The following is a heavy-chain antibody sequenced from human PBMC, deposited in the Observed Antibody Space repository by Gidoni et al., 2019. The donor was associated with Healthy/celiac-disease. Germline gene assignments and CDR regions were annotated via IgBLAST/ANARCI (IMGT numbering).Heavy chain of an antibody. CDR3: VPAAALFFDC. V-gene: IGHV3-9*01. CDR1: GLPFDDYA. CDR2: ISWNSGSI. J-gene: IGHJ4*02. D-gene: IGHD6-13*01. Sequence: EVQLVESGGGLVQPGRSLRLSCAASGLPFDDYAMHWVRQAPGKGLEGVSGISWNSGSIGYADSVKGRFTISRDNAKNSLYLQMNSLRAEDTALYYCVPAAALFFDCWGQGTLVTVSS.